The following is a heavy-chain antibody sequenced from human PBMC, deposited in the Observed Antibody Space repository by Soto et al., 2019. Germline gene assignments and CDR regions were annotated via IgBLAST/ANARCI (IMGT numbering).Heavy chain of an antibody. CDR3: ARGYIVVVPAAPAGYYYYYMDV. CDR2: INHSGST. J-gene: IGHJ6*03. D-gene: IGHD2-2*01. Sequence: PSETLSLTCAVYGGSFSGYYWSWIRQPPGKGLEWIGEINHSGSTNYNPSLKSRVTISVDTSKNQFSLKLSSVTAADTAVYYCARGYIVVVPAAPAGYYYYYMDVWGKGTTVTVSS. CDR1: GGSFSGYY. V-gene: IGHV4-34*01.